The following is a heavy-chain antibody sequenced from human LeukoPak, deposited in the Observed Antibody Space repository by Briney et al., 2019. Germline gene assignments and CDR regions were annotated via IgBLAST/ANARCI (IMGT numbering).Heavy chain of an antibody. Sequence: GGSLRLSCAASGFTFSSYGMHWVRQAAGKGLEWGAVISYDGSNKYYADSVEGRFTISRDNSKDPLYLQMNSLRAEDTAVYYCAKDLGAVVPAAMGLDYWGQGTLVTGSS. CDR2: ISYDGSNK. D-gene: IGHD2-2*01. J-gene: IGHJ4*02. CDR1: GFTFSSYG. CDR3: AKDLGAVVPAAMGLDY. V-gene: IGHV3-30*18.